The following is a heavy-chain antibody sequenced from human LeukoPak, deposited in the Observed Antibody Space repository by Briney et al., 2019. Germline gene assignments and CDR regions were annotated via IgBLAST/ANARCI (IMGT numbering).Heavy chain of an antibody. D-gene: IGHD6-6*01. Sequence: SSETLSLTCAVSGYSISSGYYWGWIRQPPGKGLEWIGSIYHSGSTYYNPSLKSRVTISVDTSKNQFSLKLSSVTAADTAAYYCARNPPFIAARPYYFDYRGQGTLVTVSS. CDR2: IYHSGST. V-gene: IGHV4-38-2*01. CDR1: GYSISSGYY. J-gene: IGHJ4*02. CDR3: ARNPPFIAARPYYFDY.